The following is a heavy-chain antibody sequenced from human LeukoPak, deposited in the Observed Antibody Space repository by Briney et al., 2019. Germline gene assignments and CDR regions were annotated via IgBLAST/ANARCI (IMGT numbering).Heavy chain of an antibody. CDR1: GFTVSSNY. J-gene: IGHJ5*02. CDR2: IYSGGST. V-gene: IGHV3-53*01. Sequence: GGSLRLSCAASGFTVSSNYMSWVRQAPGKGLEWVSVIYSGGSTYYADSVKGRFTISRDNSKNTLYFQMSSLRAEDTAVYYCARDGPYYYDSTHSNWFDPWGQGTLVTVSS. CDR3: ARDGPYYYDSTHSNWFDP. D-gene: IGHD3-22*01.